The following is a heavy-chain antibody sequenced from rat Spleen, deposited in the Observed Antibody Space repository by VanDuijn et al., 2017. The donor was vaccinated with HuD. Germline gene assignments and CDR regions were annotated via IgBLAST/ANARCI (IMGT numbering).Heavy chain of an antibody. CDR2: IWGDGST. CDR3: ASSTRYYFDGYYRDY. CDR1: GFSLISNS. V-gene: IGHV2-1*01. D-gene: IGHD1-12*03. J-gene: IGHJ2*01. Sequence: QVQLKESGPGLVQPSQTLSLTCTVSGFSLISNSVHWVRPPPGKGLEWMGGIWGDGSTDYNSALKARLSITRDTSKSQVFLKMNSLQTEDTAMYFCASSTRYYFDGYYRDYWGQGVMVTVSS.